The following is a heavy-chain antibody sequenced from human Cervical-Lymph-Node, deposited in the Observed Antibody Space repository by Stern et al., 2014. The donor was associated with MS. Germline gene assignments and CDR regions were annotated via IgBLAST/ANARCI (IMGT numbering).Heavy chain of an antibody. CDR3: AKDLLRTIGYCTGGVCHSTLDS. CDR2: ISGSSFST. V-gene: IGHV3-23*01. CDR1: GFNFKNHA. Sequence: EVQLLESGGALVPPGGSLRLSCAASGFNFKNHAMNWVRQAPGQGLEWVSVISGSSFSTHYADSVRGRFTISRDNSKNTLYLQLNSLRAEDTATYYCAKDLLRTIGYCTGGVCHSTLDSWGQGTLVTVSS. J-gene: IGHJ4*02. D-gene: IGHD2-8*02.